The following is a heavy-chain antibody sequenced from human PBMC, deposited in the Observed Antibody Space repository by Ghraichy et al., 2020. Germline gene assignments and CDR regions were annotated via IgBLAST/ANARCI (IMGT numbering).Heavy chain of an antibody. J-gene: IGHJ3*01. V-gene: IGHV1-2*02. D-gene: IGHD3-22*01. CDR1: GYTFSDYY. Sequence: ASAKVSCKTSGYTFSDYYIHWVRQAPGQGLEWMGWINPKSGGTAYGQKFQGRVTTTRDRSITTVYMELTSLRSDDTAVYYCARSGKHDYDTSAHGAFDVWRQGPMVTVSS. CDR3: ARSGKHDYDTSAHGAFDV. CDR2: INPKSGGT.